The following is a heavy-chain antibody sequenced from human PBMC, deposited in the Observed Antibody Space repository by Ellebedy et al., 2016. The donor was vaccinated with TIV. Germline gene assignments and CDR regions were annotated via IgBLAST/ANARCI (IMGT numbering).Heavy chain of an antibody. CDR2: ISSNNGDT. D-gene: IGHD2-15*01. Sequence: ASVKVSCXTSGYTFTTYGLRWVRQAPGQGLEWMGWISSNNGDTNYAQKFQGRVTMTTDTSTSTAYMELRSLGSDDTAVYYCVTSSCGGGSCYSEVDYWGQGTLVIVSS. CDR3: VTSSCGGGSCYSEVDY. CDR1: GYTFTTYG. J-gene: IGHJ4*02. V-gene: IGHV1-18*01.